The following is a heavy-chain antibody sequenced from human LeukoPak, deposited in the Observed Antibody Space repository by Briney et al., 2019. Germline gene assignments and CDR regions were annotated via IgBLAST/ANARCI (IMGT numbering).Heavy chain of an antibody. J-gene: IGHJ6*03. D-gene: IGHD5-12*01. Sequence: QPGGSLRLSCAASGFTFSSYAMSWVRQAPGKGLEWVANIKQDGSEKYYVDSVKGRFTISRDNAKNSLYLQMNSLRAEDTAVYYCARDEIVATTKANYYYYMDVWGKGTTVTISS. CDR2: IKQDGSEK. CDR1: GFTFSSYA. CDR3: ARDEIVATTKANYYYYMDV. V-gene: IGHV3-7*01.